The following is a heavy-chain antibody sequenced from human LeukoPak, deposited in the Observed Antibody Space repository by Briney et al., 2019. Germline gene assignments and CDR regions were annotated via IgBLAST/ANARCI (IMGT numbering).Heavy chain of an antibody. Sequence: SETLSLTCTVSGGSISSGDYYWSSIRQPPGKGLEWIGYTYYSGSTYYNPSLKSRVTISVDTSKNQFSLKLSSVTAADTAVYYCARDVPPPAFDIWGQGTMVTVSS. CDR1: GGSISSGDYY. CDR2: TYYSGST. J-gene: IGHJ3*02. V-gene: IGHV4-30-4*08. CDR3: ARDVPPPAFDI.